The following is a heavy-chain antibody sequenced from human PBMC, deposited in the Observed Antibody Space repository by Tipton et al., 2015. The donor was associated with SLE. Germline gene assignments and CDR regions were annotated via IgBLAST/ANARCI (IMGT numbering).Heavy chain of an antibody. D-gene: IGHD3-22*01. CDR3: ARDQRLYYYDSIGYWNAFDI. CDR2: ISFDGSNK. V-gene: IGHV3-30-3*01. CDR1: GFIFSTYA. Sequence: SLRLSCAASGFIFSTYAMHWVRQAPGKGLEWAAVISFDGSNKYSADSVKGRFTISRDNSKNTLYLQMNSLRAEDTAVYYCARDQRLYYYDSIGYWNAFDIWGQGTMVTVSS. J-gene: IGHJ3*02.